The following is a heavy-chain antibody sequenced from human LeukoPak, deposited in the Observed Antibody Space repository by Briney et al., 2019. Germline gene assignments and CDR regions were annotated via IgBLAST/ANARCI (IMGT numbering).Heavy chain of an antibody. CDR3: ARDHQSLLWFGEFDP. CDR1: GGSISSYY. V-gene: IGHV4-4*07. CDR2: IYATGTT. Sequence: SETLSLTCTVSGGSISSYYWSWIRQPAGKGLEWIGHIYATGTTNYNPSLNSRVTMSIDTSKNQFSLNLRSVTAADTAVYYCARDHQSLLWFGEFDPWGQGTLVTVSS. J-gene: IGHJ5*02. D-gene: IGHD3-10*01.